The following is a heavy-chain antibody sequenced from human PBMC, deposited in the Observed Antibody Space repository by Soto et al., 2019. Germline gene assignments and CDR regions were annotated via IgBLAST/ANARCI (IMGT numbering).Heavy chain of an antibody. CDR2: IIPIFGTA. V-gene: IGHV1-69*13. D-gene: IGHD2-21*02. CDR3: AWVVTPQSIQYYFDY. Sequence: ASVKVSCKASGGTFSSYAISWVRQAPGQGLEWMGGIIPIFGTANYAQKFQGRVTITADESTSTAYMELSSLRSEDTAVYYCAWVVTPQSIQYYFDYWGQGTLVTVSS. J-gene: IGHJ4*02. CDR1: GGTFSSYA.